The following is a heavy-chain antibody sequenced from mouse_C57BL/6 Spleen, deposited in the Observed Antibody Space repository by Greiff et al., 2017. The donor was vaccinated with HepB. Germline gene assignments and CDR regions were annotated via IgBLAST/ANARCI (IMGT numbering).Heavy chain of an antibody. CDR1: GFSLTSYG. CDR3: ARQGVGRDYAMDY. D-gene: IGHD4-1*01. Sequence: VQLVESGPGLVAPSQRLSITCTVSGFSLTSYGVHWVRQPPGKGLEWLVVIWSDGSTTYNSALKSRLSISKDNSKSQIFLKMNSLQTDETAMYYCARQGVGRDYAMDYWGQGTSVTVSS. CDR2: IWSDGST. V-gene: IGHV2-6-1*01. J-gene: IGHJ4*01.